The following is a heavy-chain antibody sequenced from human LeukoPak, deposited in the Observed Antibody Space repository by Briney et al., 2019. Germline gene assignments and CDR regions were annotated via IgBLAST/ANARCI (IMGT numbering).Heavy chain of an antibody. Sequence: SETLSLTCAVSGYSISSGYYWSWIRQPAGKGLEWIGRIYTSGSTNYNPSLKSRVTMSVDTSKNQFSLKLSSVTAADTAVYYCARGPNDYGDFSSAVDIWGQGTMVTVSS. CDR1: GYSISSGYY. J-gene: IGHJ3*02. CDR3: ARGPNDYGDFSSAVDI. D-gene: IGHD4-17*01. CDR2: IYTSGST. V-gene: IGHV4-4*07.